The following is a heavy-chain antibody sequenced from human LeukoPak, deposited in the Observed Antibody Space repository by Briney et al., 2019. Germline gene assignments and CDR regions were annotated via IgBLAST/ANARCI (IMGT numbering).Heavy chain of an antibody. CDR3: ARARITMVRGGGAFDI. CDR2: IYYSGST. CDR1: GGSISSYY. V-gene: IGHV4-59*08. D-gene: IGHD3-10*01. Sequence: SETLSLTCTVSGGSISSYYWSWIRQPPGKGLEWIGYIYYSGSTNYNPSLKSRVTILVDTSKNQFSLKLSSVTAADTAVYYCARARITMVRGGGAFDIWGQGTMVTVSS. J-gene: IGHJ3*02.